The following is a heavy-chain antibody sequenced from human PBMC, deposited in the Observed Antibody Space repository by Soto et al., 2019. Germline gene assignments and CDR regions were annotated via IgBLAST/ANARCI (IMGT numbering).Heavy chain of an antibody. V-gene: IGHV6-1*01. D-gene: IGHD3-3*01. CDR3: ARDHVSGYDFWSGYYNDWFDP. CDR2: TYYRSKWYN. Sequence: SQTLSLTCAISGDSVSSNSAAWNWIRQSPSRGLEWLGRTYYRSKWYNDYAVPVKSRITINPETSKNQFSLQLNSVTPEDTAVYYCARDHVSGYDFWSGYYNDWFDPWGQGTLVTVSS. J-gene: IGHJ5*02. CDR1: GDSVSSNSAA.